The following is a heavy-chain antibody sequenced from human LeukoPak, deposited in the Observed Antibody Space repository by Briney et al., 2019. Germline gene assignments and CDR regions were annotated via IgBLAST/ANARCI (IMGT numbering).Heavy chain of an antibody. J-gene: IGHJ4*02. Sequence: SETLSLTCIVSGDSITGYFWSWVRQSAGKGLEYIGRVYSSGSTHYNPSLKSRVTVSGDTSKNQFSLKLASVTAADTATYYCARESRVGTSLYLVYWGQGTLVTVSS. V-gene: IGHV4-4*07. CDR1: GDSITGYF. CDR3: ARESRVGTSLYLVY. D-gene: IGHD1-26*01. CDR2: VYSSGST.